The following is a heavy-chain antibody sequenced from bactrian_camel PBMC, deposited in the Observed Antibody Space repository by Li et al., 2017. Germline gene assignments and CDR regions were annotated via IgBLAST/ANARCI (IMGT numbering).Heavy chain of an antibody. CDR2: IDKNGKT. Sequence: HVQLVESGGGTVKPGGSLRLSCQASGYSTSGSYCMGWFRQAPGKEREGVASIDKNGKTDYADSVKGRFTISKDTTQDTLYLQMKNLRPEDAAMYYCGLKSFTRCTADRSRPDYMRIWGRGTQVTVS. CDR1: GYSTSGSYC. J-gene: IGHJ4*01. V-gene: IGHV3S55*01. D-gene: IGHD2*01. CDR3: GLKSFTRCTADRSRPDYMRI.